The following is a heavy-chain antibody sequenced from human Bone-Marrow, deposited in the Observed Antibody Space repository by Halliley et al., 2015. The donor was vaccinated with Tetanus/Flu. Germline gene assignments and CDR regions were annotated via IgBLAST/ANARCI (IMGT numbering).Heavy chain of an antibody. CDR3: ARVMDRVDAFGS. CDR2: IHYSGST. J-gene: IGHJ3*02. Sequence: TLSLTCTVSGGFINNYYWTWTRQPPGKGLEWIGYIHYSGSTNYNPSLESRVTFSVDTSKNQLSLRLTSVTAADTAVYFCARVMDRVDAFGSWGQGTMVTVSS. CDR1: GGFINNYY. V-gene: IGHV4-59*01.